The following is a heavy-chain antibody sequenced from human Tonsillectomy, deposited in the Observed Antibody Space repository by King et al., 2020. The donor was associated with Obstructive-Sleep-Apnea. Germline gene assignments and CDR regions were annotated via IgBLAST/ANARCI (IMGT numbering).Heavy chain of an antibody. D-gene: IGHD2-2*01. Sequence: LQLQESGPGLVKPSETLSLSCTVSGDSISSYYWSWLRQPPGKGLEWIGYIHYSGRSNYSPSLKSRVTISVDTSKNQFSLKLSSVTAADTAVYYCARLRGLYQVATYYYHAMDVWGQGTAVTVSS. CDR3: ARLRGLYQVATYYYHAMDV. CDR2: IHYSGRS. J-gene: IGHJ6*02. V-gene: IGHV4-59*01. CDR1: GDSISSYY.